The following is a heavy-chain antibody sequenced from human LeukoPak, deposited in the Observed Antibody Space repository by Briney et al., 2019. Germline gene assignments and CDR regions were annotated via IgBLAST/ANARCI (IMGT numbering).Heavy chain of an antibody. CDR2: IEQDSSAT. V-gene: IGHV3-23*01. Sequence: PGGSLRLSCEASGFTFGRFAMTWVRQAPGRGLERVSTIEQDSSATYSADSVRGRFAISRDNSKNTLYLQLNSLTAEDTAMYYCAKDEGRLITNWYRQYWGQGTPVTVSS. J-gene: IGHJ4*02. CDR3: AKDEGRLITNWYRQY. D-gene: IGHD1-1*01. CDR1: GFTFGRFA.